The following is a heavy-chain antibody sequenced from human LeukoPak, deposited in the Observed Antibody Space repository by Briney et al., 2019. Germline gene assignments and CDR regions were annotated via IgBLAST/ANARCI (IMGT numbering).Heavy chain of an antibody. CDR1: GYTFTSYG. CDR3: ARVVPAAIRNWFDP. V-gene: IGHV1-18*01. CDR2: INAYNGNT. Sequence: ASVKVSCKASGYTFTSYGISWVRQAPGQGLEWMGWINAYNGNTNYAQKLQGRVTMTTDTSTSTAYMELRSLRSDDTAVYYCARVVPAAIRNWFDPWGQGTLVTVSS. J-gene: IGHJ5*02. D-gene: IGHD2-2*01.